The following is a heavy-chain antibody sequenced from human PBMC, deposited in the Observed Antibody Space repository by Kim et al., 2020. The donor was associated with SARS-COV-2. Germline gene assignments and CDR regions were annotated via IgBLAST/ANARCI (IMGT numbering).Heavy chain of an antibody. J-gene: IGHJ4*02. CDR3: ARLNIRYYSSGWCMADY. CDR1: GYSFTSYW. Sequence: GESLKISCKGSGYSFTSYWIGWVRQMPGKGLEWMGIIYPGDSDTRYSPSFQGQVTISADKSISTAYLQWSSLKASDTAMYYCARLNIRYYSSGWCMADYWGQGTLVTVSS. CDR2: IYPGDSDT. D-gene: IGHD6-19*01. V-gene: IGHV5-51*01.